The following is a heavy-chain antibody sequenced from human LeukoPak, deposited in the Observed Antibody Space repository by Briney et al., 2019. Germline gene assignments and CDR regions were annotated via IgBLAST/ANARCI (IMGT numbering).Heavy chain of an antibody. Sequence: SETLSLTCTVSGGSVSSGNYYWRWVRQPPGEGLEWIGYIYYTGSTNYNPSLKSRVTISVDTSKNQFSLKLSSVTAADTAVYYCARECSYDTSGYRYYFDYWGQGTLVTVSS. J-gene: IGHJ4*02. CDR2: IYYTGST. V-gene: IGHV4-61*01. D-gene: IGHD3-22*01. CDR1: GGSVSSGNYY. CDR3: ARECSYDTSGYRYYFDY.